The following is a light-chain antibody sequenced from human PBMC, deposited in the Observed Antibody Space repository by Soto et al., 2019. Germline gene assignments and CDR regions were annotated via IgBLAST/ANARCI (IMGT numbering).Light chain of an antibody. J-gene: IGLJ2*01. Sequence: QSVLAQPASVSGSPGQSTIISCTGTSSDVGGYNYVSWYQQHPGKAPKFLIYEVTNRPLGVSNRFSGSKSGYTASLTISGLQTDDEADYYCSSYTSSIRIFGGGTKLTVL. CDR3: SSYTSSIRI. V-gene: IGLV2-14*01. CDR2: EVT. CDR1: SSDVGGYNY.